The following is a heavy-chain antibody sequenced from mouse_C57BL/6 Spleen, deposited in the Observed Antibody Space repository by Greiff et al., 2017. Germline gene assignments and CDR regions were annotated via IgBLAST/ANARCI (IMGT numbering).Heavy chain of an antibody. J-gene: IGHJ4*01. CDR1: GYSITSGYD. Sequence: VQLKESGPGMVKPSQSLSLTCTVTGYSITSGYDWHWIRHFPGNKLEWMGYISYSGSTNYNPSLKSRISITHDTSKNHFFLKLNSVTTEDTATYYCARDRNYSSSYDYAMDYWGQGTSVTVSS. D-gene: IGHD1-1*01. CDR3: ARDRNYSSSYDYAMDY. CDR2: ISYSGST. V-gene: IGHV3-1*01.